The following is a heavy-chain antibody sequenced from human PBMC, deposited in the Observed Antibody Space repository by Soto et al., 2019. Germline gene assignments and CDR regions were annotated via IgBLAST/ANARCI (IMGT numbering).Heavy chain of an antibody. D-gene: IGHD2-2*01. CDR3: GRGGDAHKMGRH. CDR2: VHFSRSI. J-gene: IGHJ1*01. Sequence: QVQLQESGPGLVKPSETLSLICSVSDDSLSSTSYYWSWIRQPPGKGLEWIGFVHFSRSIHYNASLNSRATISVDTSRKQISLKMTSLTAADTAVYFCGRGGDAHKMGRHWGQGTLVTVSS. CDR1: DDSLSSTSYY. V-gene: IGHV4-61*01.